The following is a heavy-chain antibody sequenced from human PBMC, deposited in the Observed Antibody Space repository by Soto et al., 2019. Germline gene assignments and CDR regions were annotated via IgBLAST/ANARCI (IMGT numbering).Heavy chain of an antibody. CDR2: IIPISGTT. D-gene: IGHD2-8*01. CDR1: GDVFRSYG. CDR3: ARVRCFNGLCHTADYGMDV. J-gene: IGHJ6*02. Sequence: QVQLVQSGAEVKKPGSSVKVSCKASGDVFRSYGINWVRQAPGQGLEWMGGIIPISGTTNYAQKFQGRGAITADEATDTVYMERSRRRSEDTAVYFCARVRCFNGLCHTADYGMDVWGQGTTVTVSS. V-gene: IGHV1-69*01.